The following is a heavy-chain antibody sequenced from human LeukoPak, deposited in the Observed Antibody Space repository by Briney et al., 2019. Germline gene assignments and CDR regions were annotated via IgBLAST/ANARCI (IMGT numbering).Heavy chain of an antibody. CDR1: GFTFSSYG. D-gene: IGHD2-21*02. CDR3: AKETVVTGAAES. V-gene: IGHV3-23*01. J-gene: IGHJ5*02. Sequence: SGGSLRLSCAASGFTFSSYGMSWVRQAPGKGLEWVSAISGSGGSTYYADSVKGRFTISRDNSKNTLYLQMNSLRAEDTAVYYCAKETVVTGAAESWGQGILVTVSS. CDR2: ISGSGGST.